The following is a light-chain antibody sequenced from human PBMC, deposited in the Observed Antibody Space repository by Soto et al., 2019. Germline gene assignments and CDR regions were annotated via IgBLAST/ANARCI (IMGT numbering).Light chain of an antibody. CDR1: QSVASN. Sequence: EIVMTQSPATLSVSPGERGTLSCRASQSVASNLAWYQQKPGQAPRLLIHGASTRATGVPAWFSGRGSGTEFNITISSMQSDDLAVYYCHQYNNWPVTFGQGTQVEIK. CDR3: HQYNNWPVT. CDR2: GAS. J-gene: IGKJ5*01. V-gene: IGKV3-15*01.